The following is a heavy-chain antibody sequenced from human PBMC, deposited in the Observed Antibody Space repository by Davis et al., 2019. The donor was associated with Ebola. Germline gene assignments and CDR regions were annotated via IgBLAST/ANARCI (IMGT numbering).Heavy chain of an antibody. Sequence: SETLSLTCAVYGGSFSGYYWSWIRQPPGKGLEWIGEINHSGSTNYNPSLKSRVTISVDTSKNQFSLKLSSVTAADTAVYYCASDYGSGFFDYWGQGTLVTVSS. V-gene: IGHV4-34*01. CDR3: ASDYGSGFFDY. CDR2: INHSGST. D-gene: IGHD3-10*01. CDR1: GGSFSGYY. J-gene: IGHJ4*02.